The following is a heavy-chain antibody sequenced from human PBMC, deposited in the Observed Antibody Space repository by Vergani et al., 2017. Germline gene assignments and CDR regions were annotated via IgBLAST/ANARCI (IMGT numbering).Heavy chain of an antibody. J-gene: IGHJ4*02. CDR1: GFTFSSNY. CDR3: AREDKLQGGGEPSYFDY. V-gene: IGHV3-66*02. Sequence: EVQLVESGGGLVQPGGSLRLSCAASGFTFSSNYMSWVRQAPGKGLEWVSVIYSGGSTYYADSVKGRFTISRDNSKNTLYLQMNSLRAEDTAVYYCAREDKLQGGGEPSYFDYWGQGTLVTVSS. D-gene: IGHD2-15*01. CDR2: IYSGGST.